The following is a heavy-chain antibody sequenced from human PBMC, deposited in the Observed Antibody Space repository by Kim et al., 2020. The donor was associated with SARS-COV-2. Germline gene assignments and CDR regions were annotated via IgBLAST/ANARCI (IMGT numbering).Heavy chain of an antibody. CDR3: ARARNKRLGYFQN. J-gene: IGHJ1*01. D-gene: IGHD6-19*01. Sequence: GGSLRLSCAASGFTVSSNYMSWVRQAPGKGLEWVSVIYSGGSTYYADSVKGRFTISRDNSKNTLYLQMNSLRAEDTAVYYCARARNKRLGYFQNWGQGTLVTVSS. CDR1: GFTVSSNY. CDR2: IYSGGST. V-gene: IGHV3-53*01.